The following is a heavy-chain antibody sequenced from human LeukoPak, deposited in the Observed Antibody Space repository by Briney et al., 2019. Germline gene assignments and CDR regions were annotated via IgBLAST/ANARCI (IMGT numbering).Heavy chain of an antibody. CDR3: ARGGYCSSTSCRSWFDP. V-gene: IGHV1-69*02. Sequence: GASVKVSCKASGGTFSSYTISWVRQAPGQGLEWMGRIIPILGIANYAQKFQGRVTITADKSTSTAYMELSSLRSEDTAVYYCARGGYCSSTSCRSWFDPWGQGTLVTVSP. D-gene: IGHD2-2*01. J-gene: IGHJ5*02. CDR2: IIPILGIA. CDR1: GGTFSSYT.